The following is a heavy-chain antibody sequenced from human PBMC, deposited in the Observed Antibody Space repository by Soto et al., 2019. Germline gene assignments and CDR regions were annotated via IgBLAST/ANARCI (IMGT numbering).Heavy chain of an antibody. CDR1: GYTFTGQY. V-gene: IGHV1-2*02. Sequence: QVQLVQSGAELKKPGASVKVSCKASGYTFTGQYIHWLRQAPGQGLEWMGWINPNSGDTNYAQKFLGRVTMTGDTSINTVYMELSRLTSDDTAVYYCARDRRVRGEAEGTRWFDPWGQGALVTVSS. D-gene: IGHD1-1*01. CDR2: INPNSGDT. CDR3: ARDRRVRGEAEGTRWFDP. J-gene: IGHJ5*02.